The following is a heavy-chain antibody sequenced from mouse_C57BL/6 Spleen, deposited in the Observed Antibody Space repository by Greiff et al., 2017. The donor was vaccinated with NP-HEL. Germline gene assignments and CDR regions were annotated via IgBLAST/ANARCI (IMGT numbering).Heavy chain of an antibody. V-gene: IGHV2-2*01. J-gene: IGHJ4*01. CDR3: ARKTYGSSSYAMDY. D-gene: IGHD1-1*01. Sequence: QVQLKESGPGLVQPSQSLSITCTVSGFSLTSSGVHWVRQSPGKGLEWLGVLWSGGSTDYNAAFISRLSISKDNSKSQVFFKMNSLQADDTAIYYCARKTYGSSSYAMDYWGQGTSVTVSS. CDR2: LWSGGST. CDR1: GFSLTSSG.